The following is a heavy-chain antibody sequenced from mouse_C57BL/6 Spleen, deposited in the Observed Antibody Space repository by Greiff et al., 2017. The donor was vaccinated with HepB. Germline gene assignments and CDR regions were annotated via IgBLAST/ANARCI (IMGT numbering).Heavy chain of an antibody. CDR3: TRLPHYRGAMDY. J-gene: IGHJ4*01. D-gene: IGHD2-12*01. Sequence: VQLQQSGTVLARPGASVKMSCKTSGYTFTSYWMHWVKQRPGQGLEWIGAIYPGNSDTSYNQKFKGKAKLTAVTSASTAYMELSSLTNEDSAVYYCTRLPHYRGAMDYWGQGTSVTVSS. CDR1: GYTFTSYW. CDR2: IYPGNSDT. V-gene: IGHV1-5*01.